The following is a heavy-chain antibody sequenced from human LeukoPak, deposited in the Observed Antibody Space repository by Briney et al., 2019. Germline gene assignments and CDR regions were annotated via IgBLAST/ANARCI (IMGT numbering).Heavy chain of an antibody. CDR1: GFTFSSYW. J-gene: IGHJ4*02. V-gene: IGHV3-7*01. CDR3: AKDGSDYYGSGSYYPYYFDY. Sequence: GGSLRLSCAASGFTFSSYWMSWVRQAPGKGLEWVANIKQDGSEKYYVDSVKGRFTISRDNAKNSLYLQMNSLRAEDTAVYYCAKDGSDYYGSGSYYPYYFDYWGQGTLATVSS. D-gene: IGHD3-10*01. CDR2: IKQDGSEK.